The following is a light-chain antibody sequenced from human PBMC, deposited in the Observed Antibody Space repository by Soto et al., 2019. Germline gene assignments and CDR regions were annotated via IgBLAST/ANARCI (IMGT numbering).Light chain of an antibody. V-gene: IGKV3-11*01. J-gene: IGKJ4*01. Sequence: EIVLTQSPATLSLSPGERATLSCRASQSVSNYLAWFQQKPGQAPRLLIYDASNRATGIPARFSGIGSGTDFTLTISSLEPEDFAVYYCQQRSSWPLLTFGGGTKVEI. CDR2: DAS. CDR3: QQRSSWPLLT. CDR1: QSVSNY.